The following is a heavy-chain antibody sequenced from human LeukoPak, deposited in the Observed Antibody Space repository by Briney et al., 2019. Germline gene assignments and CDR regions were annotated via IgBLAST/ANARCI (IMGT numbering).Heavy chain of an antibody. CDR1: GYTFTSYG. CDR3: ARVCGGDCYSDFDY. CDR2: ISAYNGNT. V-gene: IGHV1-18*01. Sequence: GASVKVSCKASGYTFTSYGISWVRQAPGQGLEWMGWISAYNGNTNYAQKLQGRVTMTTDTSTSTAYMELRSLRFDDTAVYYCARVCGGDCYSDFDYWGQGTLVTVSS. J-gene: IGHJ4*02. D-gene: IGHD2-21*02.